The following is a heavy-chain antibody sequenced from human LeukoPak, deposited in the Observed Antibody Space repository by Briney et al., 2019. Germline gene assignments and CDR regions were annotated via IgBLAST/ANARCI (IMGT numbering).Heavy chain of an antibody. D-gene: IGHD3-10*01. J-gene: IGHJ4*02. CDR1: GGSFSGYY. Sequence: SETLSLTCAVYGGSFSGYYWSWIRQPPGKGLEWIGEINHSGSTNYNPSLKSRVTISVDTSKNQFSLKLSSVTAADMAVYYCARDVHYYGSGRQLDYWGQGTLVTVSS. CDR2: INHSGST. V-gene: IGHV4-34*01. CDR3: ARDVHYYGSGRQLDY.